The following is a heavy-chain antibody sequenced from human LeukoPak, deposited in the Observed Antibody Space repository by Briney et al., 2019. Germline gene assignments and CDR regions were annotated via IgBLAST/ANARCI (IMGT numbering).Heavy chain of an antibody. Sequence: GGSLRLSCAASGFIFSSYGMHWVRRAPGKGLEWVAVVWYDGSNKYYADSVKGRFTISRDNSRNTLSLEMNSLRPEDTAVYYCVKRGDGHNFGSWGQGTLVTVSS. V-gene: IGHV3-30*02. J-gene: IGHJ4*02. CDR3: VKRGDGHNFGS. D-gene: IGHD5-24*01. CDR2: VWYDGSNK. CDR1: GFIFSSYG.